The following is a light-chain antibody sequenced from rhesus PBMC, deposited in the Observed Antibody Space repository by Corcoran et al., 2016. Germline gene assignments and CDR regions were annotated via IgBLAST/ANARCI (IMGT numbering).Light chain of an antibody. V-gene: IGKV1-25*02. CDR2: CAT. Sequence: DIQMTQSPSSVSASVGDRVSITRRASQGISSYLAWYQQKPGKAPKLLFYCATTLQSGVPSRFSGSGSRTEFTLTISSLQPEDIETYYCQKYNSLPPTFGQEAKVEIK. CDR3: QKYNSLPPT. CDR1: QGISSY. J-gene: IGKJ1*01.